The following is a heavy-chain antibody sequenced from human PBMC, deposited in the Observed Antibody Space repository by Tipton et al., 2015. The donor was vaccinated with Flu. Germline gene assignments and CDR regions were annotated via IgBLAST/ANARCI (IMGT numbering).Heavy chain of an antibody. J-gene: IGHJ4*02. Sequence: QVQLVQSGAEVKKPGASVKVSCRTSGYGFSSYGVSWVRQAPGQGLEWMGWISPHNGNKKYAENFQGRLTMTTDTSTSTAYMELKSLRFDDTAVYYCAREPVMRFFDWQPFYFDNWGQGTLVTVSS. CDR3: AREPVMRFFDWQPFYFDN. V-gene: IGHV1-18*01. CDR2: ISPHNGNK. CDR1: GYGFSSYG. D-gene: IGHD3-9*01.